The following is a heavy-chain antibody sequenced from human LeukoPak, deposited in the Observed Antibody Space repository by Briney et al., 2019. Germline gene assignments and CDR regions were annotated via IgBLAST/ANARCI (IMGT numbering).Heavy chain of an antibody. CDR1: GGSISSYY. V-gene: IGHV4-4*07. CDR2: IYTSGST. J-gene: IGHJ6*03. D-gene: IGHD1-20*01. CDR3: ARVGSGITGTEPGINYYYYYMDV. Sequence: SETLSPTCTVSGGSISSYYWSWIRQPTGKGLEWIGRIYTSGSTNYNPSLKSRVTMSVDTSKNQFSLKLSSVTAADTAVYYCARVGSGITGTEPGINYYYYYMDVWGKGTTVTVSS.